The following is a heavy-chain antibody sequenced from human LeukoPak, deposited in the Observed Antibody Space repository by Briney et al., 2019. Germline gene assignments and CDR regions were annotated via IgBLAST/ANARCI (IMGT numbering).Heavy chain of an antibody. J-gene: IGHJ4*02. Sequence: SETLSLTCTVSGGSISSYYWSWIRRPPGKGLEWIGYIYYSGSTNYSPSLKSRVTISVDTSKNQFSLKLSSVTAADTAVYYCARGRTYYYDSYFDYWGQGTLVTVSS. CDR3: ARGRTYYYDSYFDY. CDR2: IYYSGST. V-gene: IGHV4-59*01. CDR1: GGSISSYY. D-gene: IGHD3-22*01.